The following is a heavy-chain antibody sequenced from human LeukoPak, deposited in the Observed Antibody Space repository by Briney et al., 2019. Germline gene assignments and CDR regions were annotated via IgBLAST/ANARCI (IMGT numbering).Heavy chain of an antibody. CDR3: ARVPLMDV. Sequence: GGSLRLSCAASGFTFSSYAMHWVRQASGKGLEWVAVISYDGSNKYYADSVKGRFTISRDNSKNTLYLQMNSLRAEDTAVYYCARVPLMDVWGKGTTVTVSS. CDR2: ISYDGSNK. V-gene: IGHV3-30*01. J-gene: IGHJ6*04. CDR1: GFTFSSYA.